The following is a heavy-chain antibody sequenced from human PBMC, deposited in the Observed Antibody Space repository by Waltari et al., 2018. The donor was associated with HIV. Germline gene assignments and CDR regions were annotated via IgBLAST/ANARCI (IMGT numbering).Heavy chain of an antibody. Sequence: QVQLQASGPGLVKPSETLSLTCIVSGGPINHYYWNWIRQPAGKGLEWLGRINASGGTNYNPSLKSRVTMSVDTSKNQFSLKLTSVTAADTAVYFCARETSGPTWRLFDSWGQGTLVTVSS. CDR1: GGPINHYY. D-gene: IGHD1-26*01. J-gene: IGHJ4*02. CDR3: ARETSGPTWRLFDS. CDR2: INASGGT. V-gene: IGHV4-4*07.